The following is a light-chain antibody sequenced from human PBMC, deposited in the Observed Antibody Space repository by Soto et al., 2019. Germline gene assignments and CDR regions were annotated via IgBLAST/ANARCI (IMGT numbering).Light chain of an antibody. CDR2: DAS. CDR3: QQRSNWPLT. V-gene: IGKV3-11*01. CDR1: QSVSSY. J-gene: IGKJ4*01. Sequence: EIALTQSPATLSLSPGERATLSCRASQSVSSYLAWFQQKPGQAPRLLIYDASKRATGIPATFSGSGSGTDFTLTISSLEPADFAVYYCQQRSNWPLTFGGGTKVEIK.